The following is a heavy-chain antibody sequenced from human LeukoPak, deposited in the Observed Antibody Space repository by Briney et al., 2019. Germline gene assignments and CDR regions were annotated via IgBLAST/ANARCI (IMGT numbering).Heavy chain of an antibody. Sequence: GASVKVSCKASGYTFTGYYMHWVRQAPGQGLEWMGWISAYNGNTNYAQKLQGRVTMTIDTSTSTAYMELRSLRSDDTAVYYCARDPGYNWKMFSAFDIWGQGTMVTVSS. CDR3: ARDPGYNWKMFSAFDI. CDR1: GYTFTGYY. D-gene: IGHD1-1*01. J-gene: IGHJ3*02. V-gene: IGHV1-18*04. CDR2: ISAYNGNT.